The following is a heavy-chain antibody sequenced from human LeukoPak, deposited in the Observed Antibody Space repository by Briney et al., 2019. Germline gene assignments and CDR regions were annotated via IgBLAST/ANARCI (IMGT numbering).Heavy chain of an antibody. V-gene: IGHV4-61*01. D-gene: IGHD3-10*01. Sequence: SETLSLTCTVSGYSISSGYYWSWIRQPPGKGLEWIGYIYYSGSTNYNPSLKSRVTISVDTSKNQFSLKLSSVTAADTAVYYCARGRGVRGGNFDYWGQGTLVTVSS. CDR3: ARGRGVRGGNFDY. J-gene: IGHJ4*02. CDR2: IYYSGST. CDR1: GYSISSGYY.